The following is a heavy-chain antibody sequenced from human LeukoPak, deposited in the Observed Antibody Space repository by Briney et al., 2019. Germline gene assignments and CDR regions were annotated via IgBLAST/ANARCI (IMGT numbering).Heavy chain of an antibody. J-gene: IGHJ4*02. D-gene: IGHD2-2*01. V-gene: IGHV3-30-3*01. CDR1: GFTFSSYA. CDR3: ARGLGVPAAIFSDFDY. CDR2: ISYDGSNK. Sequence: GRSLRLSCAASGFTFSSYAIHWVRQAPGKGLEWVAVISYDGSNKYYADFVKGRFTISRDNSKNTLYLQMNSLRAEDTAVYYCARGLGVPAAIFSDFDYWGQGTLVTVSS.